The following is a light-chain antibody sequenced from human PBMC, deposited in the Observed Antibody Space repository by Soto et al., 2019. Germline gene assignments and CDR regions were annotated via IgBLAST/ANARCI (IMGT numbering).Light chain of an antibody. J-gene: IGLJ2*01. Sequence: QSALTQPLSVSGSPGQSVTISCTGTSSDVGGYDSVSWYQQHPGKAPKLLIYDVNKRPSGVPDRFSGSKSGNTASLTISGLQAEDETDYYCCSSAGSHVLFGGGTKLTVL. CDR3: CSSAGSHVL. CDR2: DVN. CDR1: SSDVGGYDS. V-gene: IGLV2-11*01.